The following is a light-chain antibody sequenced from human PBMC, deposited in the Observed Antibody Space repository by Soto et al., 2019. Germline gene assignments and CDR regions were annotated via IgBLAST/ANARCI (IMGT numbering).Light chain of an antibody. Sequence: QSVLTQAPSASGTPGQRVTISCSGSASNVAVNTVNWYQQLPGTAPKLLMYLNNQRPSGVPDRFSGSKSGASASLAISGLRSEDEADYYCAAWDDSLNGPIFGGGTKVTVL. CDR2: LNN. CDR3: AAWDDSLNGPI. CDR1: ASNVAVNT. J-gene: IGLJ2*01. V-gene: IGLV1-44*01.